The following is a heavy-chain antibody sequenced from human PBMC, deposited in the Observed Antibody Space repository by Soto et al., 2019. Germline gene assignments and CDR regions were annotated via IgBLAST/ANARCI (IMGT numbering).Heavy chain of an antibody. CDR1: GFTFSDFG. D-gene: IGHD3-10*01. CDR3: AKDFKVSGGHYGSLNYYYGMDV. Sequence: PGGSLRLSCAASGFTFSDFGMHWVRQAPGKGLEWVAIISYDGILKYYADSVKGRFTISRDTSKGAVYLQMNSLTPEDTAVYYCAKDFKVSGGHYGSLNYYYGMDVWGQGTTVNVSS. V-gene: IGHV3-30*18. CDR2: ISYDGILK. J-gene: IGHJ6*02.